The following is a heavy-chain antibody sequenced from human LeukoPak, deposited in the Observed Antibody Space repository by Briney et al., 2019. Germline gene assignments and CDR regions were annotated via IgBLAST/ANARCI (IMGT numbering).Heavy chain of an antibody. D-gene: IGHD6-19*01. CDR1: GFTFDDYA. CDR2: ISWNSGSI. Sequence: PGRSLRLSCAASGFTFDDYAMHWVRQAPGKGLEWVSGISWNSGSIGYADSVKGRFTISRDNAKNSLYLQMNSLRAEDMALYYCAKDISSGWYVRSGYFDYWGQGTLVTVSS. J-gene: IGHJ4*02. V-gene: IGHV3-9*03. CDR3: AKDISSGWYVRSGYFDY.